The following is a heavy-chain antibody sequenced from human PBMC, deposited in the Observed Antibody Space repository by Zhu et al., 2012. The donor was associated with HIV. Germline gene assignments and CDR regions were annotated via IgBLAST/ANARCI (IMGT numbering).Heavy chain of an antibody. CDR1: GGSFSGYY. J-gene: IGHJ3*02. Sequence: QVQLQQWGAGLLKPSETLSLTCAVYGGSFSGYYWSWIRQSPGKGLEWIGEINHSGSTNYNPSLKSRVTISVDTSKNQFSLKLSSVTAADTAVYYCARDHYYDSSPPFDIWGQGTMVTVSS. D-gene: IGHD3-22*01. CDR2: INHSGST. CDR3: ARDHYYDSSPPFDI. V-gene: IGHV4-34*01.